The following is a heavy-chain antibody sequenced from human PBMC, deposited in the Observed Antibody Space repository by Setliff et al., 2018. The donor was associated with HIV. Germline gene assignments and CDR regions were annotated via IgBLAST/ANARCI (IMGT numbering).Heavy chain of an antibody. CDR3: ARSGESFTTHFDA. J-gene: IGHJ3*01. CDR1: VSNYA. V-gene: IGHV1-69*05. Sequence: ASVKVSCKAFVSNYALSWVRQAPGQGLEWLGRIIPVFGTTEYAPKFQGRVTLTTDTSTATAYLELRSLRSDDTAVYYCARSGESFTTHFDAWGQGTMVTVSS. D-gene: IGHD4-4*01. CDR2: IIPVFGTT.